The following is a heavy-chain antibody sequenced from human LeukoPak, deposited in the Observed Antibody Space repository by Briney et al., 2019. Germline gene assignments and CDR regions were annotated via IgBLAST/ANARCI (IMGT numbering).Heavy chain of an antibody. CDR2: IYRVGST. V-gene: IGHV3-66*01. D-gene: IGHD4-23*01. CDR3: ARDGGNNSWYGMDV. Sequence: GGSLRLSCAASGFTVSSNYMSWVRQAPGKGLEWVSIIYRVGSTFYADSVEGRFTISRDNSKNTLYLQMNSLRVEDTAIYYCARDGGNNSWYGMDVWGQGTTVTVSS. J-gene: IGHJ6*02. CDR1: GFTVSSNY.